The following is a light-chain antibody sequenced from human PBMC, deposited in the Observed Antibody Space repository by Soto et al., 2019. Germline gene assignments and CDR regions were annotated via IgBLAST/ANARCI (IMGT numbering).Light chain of an antibody. CDR1: QSISSW. CDR2: DAS. CDR3: QQYNTYPWT. V-gene: IGKV1-5*01. J-gene: IGKJ1*01. Sequence: DIQMTQSPSTLSASVGDRVTITCRASQSISSWLAWYQQKPGKAPKLLIYDASSLESGVPSRFSGSGSGTEVTLTISSLQTDDFATYYCQQYNTYPWTFGQGTKVELK.